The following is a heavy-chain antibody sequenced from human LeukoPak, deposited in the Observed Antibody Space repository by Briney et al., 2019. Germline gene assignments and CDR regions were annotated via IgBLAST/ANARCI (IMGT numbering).Heavy chain of an antibody. CDR2: IWYDGSNK. CDR3: ARDPIGPVVVMCDY. Sequence: GGSLRLSCAASGFTFSSYGMHWVRQAPGKGLEWVAVIWYDGSNKYYADSVKGRFTISRDNSKNTLYLQMNSLRAEDTAVYYCARDPIGPVVVMCDYWGQGTLVTVSS. D-gene: IGHD3-22*01. J-gene: IGHJ4*02. CDR1: GFTFSSYG. V-gene: IGHV3-33*01.